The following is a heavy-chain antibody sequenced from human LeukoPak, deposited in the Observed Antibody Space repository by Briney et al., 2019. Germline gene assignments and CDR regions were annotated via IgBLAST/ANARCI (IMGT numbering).Heavy chain of an antibody. V-gene: IGHV3-15*01. CDR2: IKTKTEGGTA. CDR3: LTHSTSSAPNY. CDR1: GFTFTNAW. D-gene: IGHD6-6*01. J-gene: IGHJ4*02. Sequence: GGSLRLSCAASGFTFTNAWMSWVRQAPGKGLEWAGRIKTKTEGGTADYAAPVKGRFTISRDDSENTLYLLMNSLKTEDTALYYCLTHSTSSAPNYWGQGTLVTVSS.